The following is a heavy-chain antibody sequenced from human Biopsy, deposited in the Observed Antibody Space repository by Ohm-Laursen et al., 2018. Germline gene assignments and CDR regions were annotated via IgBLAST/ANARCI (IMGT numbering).Heavy chain of an antibody. J-gene: IGHJ2*01. CDR2: IYYTGNT. CDR1: GDSIGTYY. V-gene: IGHV4-59*01. CDR3: ARDRGYYSDRTVPGYFDL. D-gene: IGHD3-22*01. Sequence: SETLSLTCPVSGDSIGTYYWSWIRQPPGKGLQWIGYIYYTGNTDYNPSLQSRVTISVDTSKNHFSLRLRSMTPADTAMYYCARDRGYYSDRTVPGYFDLWGRGTLVTVSS.